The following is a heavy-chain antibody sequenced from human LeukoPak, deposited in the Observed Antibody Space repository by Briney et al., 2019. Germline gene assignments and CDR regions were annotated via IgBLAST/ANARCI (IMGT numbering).Heavy chain of an antibody. D-gene: IGHD3-10*01. Sequence: NPTQTLSLTCTVSGASISSGATYSGWIRHHPGNGREWIGYIYYSGITYSNPSLRSRLTISVDTSKNHFSLKLTSVTAADTAVYYCARRFGRFGELDYWGQGTLVTVSS. CDR2: IYYSGIT. J-gene: IGHJ4*02. CDR1: GASISSGATY. V-gene: IGHV4-31*03. CDR3: ARRFGRFGELDY.